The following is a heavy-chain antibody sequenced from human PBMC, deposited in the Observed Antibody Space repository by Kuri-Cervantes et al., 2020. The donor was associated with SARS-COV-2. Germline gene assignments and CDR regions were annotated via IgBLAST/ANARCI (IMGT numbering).Heavy chain of an antibody. CDR3: AKDLSIAAAGTHYYYGMDV. CDR2: ISGSGGST. J-gene: IGHJ6*02. V-gene: IGHV3-23*01. CDR1: GFTFSGYA. Sequence: GGSLRLSCAASGFTFSGYAMSWVRQAPGKGLEWVSAISGSGGSTYYADSVKGRFTISRDNSKNTLYLQMNSLRAEDTAVYYCAKDLSIAAAGTHYYYGMDVWGQGTTVTVSS. D-gene: IGHD6-13*01.